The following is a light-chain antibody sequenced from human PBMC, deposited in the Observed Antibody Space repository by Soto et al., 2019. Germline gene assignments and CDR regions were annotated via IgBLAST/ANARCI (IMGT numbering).Light chain of an antibody. CDR1: SSDIGGYNS. CDR2: EVN. V-gene: IGLV2-8*01. J-gene: IGLJ3*02. Sequence: QSVLTQPPSASGSPGQSVTISCTGTSSDIGGYNSVSWYQQHPGKAPRLMIYEVNKRPSGVPDRFSGSKSGYTASLTVSGLQTEDEADYYCQSYDNSLSGAWVFGGGTQLTVL. CDR3: QSYDNSLSGAWV.